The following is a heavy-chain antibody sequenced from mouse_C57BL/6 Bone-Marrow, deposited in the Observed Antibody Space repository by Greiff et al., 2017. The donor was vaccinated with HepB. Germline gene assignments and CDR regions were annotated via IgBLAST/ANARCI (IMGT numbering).Heavy chain of an antibody. CDR2: IYPSDSET. CDR3: ARRTHGNYFFDY. CDR1: GYTFTSYW. V-gene: IGHV1-61*01. D-gene: IGHD2-1*01. J-gene: IGHJ2*01. Sequence: QVQLQQPGAELVRPGSSVKLSCKASGYTFTSYWMDWVKQRPGQGLEWIGNIYPSDSETHYNQKFKDKATLTVDKSSSTAYMQLISLISKESAVYYYARRTHGNYFFDYWGQGTTLTVSS.